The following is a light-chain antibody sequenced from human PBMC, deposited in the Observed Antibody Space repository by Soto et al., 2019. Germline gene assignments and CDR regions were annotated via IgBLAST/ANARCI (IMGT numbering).Light chain of an antibody. V-gene: IGKV3-11*01. J-gene: IGKJ5*01. CDR3: QQRSYWIT. Sequence: IVLTQSPTTLSLWPGETAVLSSRASKSISSSLSWYQQRPGQAPRLLIYDASNRAPGIPARFTGSGSGTVFSLPISSLEPEDFALYYCQQRSYWITFGQGTRLEI. CDR2: DAS. CDR1: KSISSS.